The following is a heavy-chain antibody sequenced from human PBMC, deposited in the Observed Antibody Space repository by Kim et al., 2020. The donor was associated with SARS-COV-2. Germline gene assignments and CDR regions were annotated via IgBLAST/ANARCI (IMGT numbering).Heavy chain of an antibody. D-gene: IGHD1-26*01. CDR2: MNPNSGNT. CDR1: GYTFTSYD. J-gene: IGHJ4*02. CDR3: ARSIVGATISRH. V-gene: IGHV1-8*01. Sequence: ASVKVSCKASGYTFTSYDINWVRQATGQGLEWMGWMNPNSGNTGYAQKFQGRVTMTRNTSISTAYMELSSLRSEDTAVYYCARSIVGATISRHWGQGTLVTVSS.